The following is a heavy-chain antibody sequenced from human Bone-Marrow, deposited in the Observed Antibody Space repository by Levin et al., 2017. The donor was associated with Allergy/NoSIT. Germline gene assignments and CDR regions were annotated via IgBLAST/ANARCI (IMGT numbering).Heavy chain of an antibody. Sequence: ASVKVSCKTSGGSFSDHAISWVRQAPGQGLEWMGAIIPIFGAPNYAQKFQGRLTITADESTSTFYMDLSSLTSEDTAVYYCARDTKGKQLVRGWFDPWGQGTLVT. J-gene: IGHJ5*02. D-gene: IGHD3-10*01. CDR1: GGSFSDHA. V-gene: IGHV1-69*13. CDR2: IIPIFGAP. CDR3: ARDTKGKQLVRGWFDP.